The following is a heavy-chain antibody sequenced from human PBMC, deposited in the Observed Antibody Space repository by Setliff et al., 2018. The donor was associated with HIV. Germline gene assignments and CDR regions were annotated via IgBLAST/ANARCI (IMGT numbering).Heavy chain of an antibody. Sequence: GGSLRLSCAASGFTFRSYGMHWVRQAQGKGLGWVANIHYDGTSKHYADSVKGRFTISSDNSKNTVHLLMTSLRAEDTALYYCAKDSDAYNIDYWGQGALVTVSS. CDR3: AKDSDAYNIDY. CDR1: GFTFRSYG. J-gene: IGHJ4*02. CDR2: IHYDGTSK. V-gene: IGHV3-30*02. D-gene: IGHD1-1*01.